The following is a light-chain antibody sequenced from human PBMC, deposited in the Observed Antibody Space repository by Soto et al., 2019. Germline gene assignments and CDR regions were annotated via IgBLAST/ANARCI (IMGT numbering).Light chain of an antibody. CDR1: QSVSSN. CDR3: QQYNNWPLMYT. Sequence: EIVMTQSPATLSVSPGERATLSCRASQSVSSNLAWYQQKPGQAPRLLIYGASTSATGIPARFSGSGSGTEFTLTISSLQSKDFAVYYCQQYNNWPLMYTFGQGTKLEIK. J-gene: IGKJ2*01. CDR2: GAS. V-gene: IGKV3-15*01.